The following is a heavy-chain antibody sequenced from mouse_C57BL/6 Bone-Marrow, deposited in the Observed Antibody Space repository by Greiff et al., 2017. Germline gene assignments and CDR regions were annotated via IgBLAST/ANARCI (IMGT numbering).Heavy chain of an antibody. D-gene: IGHD2-4*01. J-gene: IGHJ3*01. V-gene: IGHV2-2*01. Sequence: VQRVESGPGLVQPSQSLSITCTVSGFSLTSYGVHWVRQSPGKGLEWLGVIWSGGSTDYNAAFISRLSISKDNSKSQVFFKMNSLQADDTAIYYCARRGDDYDWFAYWGQGTLVTVSA. CDR3: ARRGDDYDWFAY. CDR2: IWSGGST. CDR1: GFSLTSYG.